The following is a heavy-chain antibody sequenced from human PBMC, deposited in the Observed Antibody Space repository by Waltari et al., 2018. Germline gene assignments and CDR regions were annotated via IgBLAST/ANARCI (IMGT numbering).Heavy chain of an antibody. V-gene: IGHV4-34*01. CDR2: INPSGIS. Sequence: QVQLQQWGAGLLKPSETLSLTCAVYGGSFSGYYWSWIRQPPGKRLEWIGEINPSGISKYNPSLKSRVAMSKDTSKNQFSLKLTSVTAADTALYYCARGGHNYFASWGQGTLVTVSS. CDR3: ARGGHNYFAS. CDR1: GGSFSGYY. J-gene: IGHJ4*02.